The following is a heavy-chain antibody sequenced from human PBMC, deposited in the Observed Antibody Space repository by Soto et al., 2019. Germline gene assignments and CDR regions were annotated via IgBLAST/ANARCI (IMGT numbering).Heavy chain of an antibody. CDR1: GFTFSSYS. V-gene: IGHV3-48*01. D-gene: IGHD3-10*01. Sequence: GGSLRLSCAASGFTFSSYSMNWVRQAPGKGLEWVSYISSSSSTIYYADSVKGRFTISRDNAKNSLYLQMNSLRAEDTAVYYCARTLLWFGEADVWGKGTTVTVSS. CDR3: ARTLLWFGEADV. CDR2: ISSSSSTI. J-gene: IGHJ6*04.